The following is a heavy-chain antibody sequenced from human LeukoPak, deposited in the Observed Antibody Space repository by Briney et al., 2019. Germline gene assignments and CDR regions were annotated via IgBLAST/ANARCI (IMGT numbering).Heavy chain of an antibody. D-gene: IGHD6-13*01. V-gene: IGHV4-59*01. Sequence: PSETLSLTCTVSGGSISSYYWSWIRQPPGKGLEWIGYIYYTGSTNYNPSLKSRVTLSVDTSKNQFSLKLSSVTAADTALYYCARAGSSSWEYYYYMDVWGKGTTVTVSS. CDR1: GGSISSYY. J-gene: IGHJ6*03. CDR2: IYYTGST. CDR3: ARAGSSSWEYYYYMDV.